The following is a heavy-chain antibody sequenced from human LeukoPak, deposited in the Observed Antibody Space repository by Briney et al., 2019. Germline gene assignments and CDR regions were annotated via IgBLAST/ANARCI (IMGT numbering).Heavy chain of an antibody. CDR1: GGSISSYY. CDR2: IYYSGST. D-gene: IGHD3-16*01. J-gene: IGHJ4*02. V-gene: IGHV4-59*01. Sequence: SETLSLTCTVSGGSISSYYWSWIRQPPGKGLEWIGYIYYSGSTNYNPSLKSRVTISVDTSKNQFSPKLSSVTAADTAVYYCARVSGGALDYWGQGTLVTVSS. CDR3: ARVSGGALDY.